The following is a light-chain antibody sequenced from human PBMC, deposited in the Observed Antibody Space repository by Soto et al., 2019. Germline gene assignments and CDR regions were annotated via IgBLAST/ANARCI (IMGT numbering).Light chain of an antibody. CDR1: QSVSSSN. J-gene: IGKJ1*01. CDR2: AAS. CDR3: QQYLTSPKT. Sequence: EFVLTQSPGTLSLSPGERATLSCRASQSVSSSNLAWYQQEPAQAPRLLIYAASRRAPGIPERFSGSGSGTDFTLTISRLEPEDFAVYYCQQYLTSPKTFGQGTKVDIK. V-gene: IGKV3-20*01.